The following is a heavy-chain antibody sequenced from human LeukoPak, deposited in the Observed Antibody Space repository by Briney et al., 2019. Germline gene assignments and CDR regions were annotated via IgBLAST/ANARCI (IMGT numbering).Heavy chain of an antibody. D-gene: IGHD6-19*01. CDR2: IKQDGSEK. CDR3: ARDLTHSGWYDDYFDY. Sequence: GGSLRLSCAASGFTFSSYWMSWVRQAPGKGLEWVANIKQDGSEKYYVDSVKGRFTISRDNAKNTLYLQMNSLRAEDTAVYYCARDLTHSGWYDDYFDYWGRGTLVTVSS. CDR1: GFTFSSYW. V-gene: IGHV3-7*03. J-gene: IGHJ4*02.